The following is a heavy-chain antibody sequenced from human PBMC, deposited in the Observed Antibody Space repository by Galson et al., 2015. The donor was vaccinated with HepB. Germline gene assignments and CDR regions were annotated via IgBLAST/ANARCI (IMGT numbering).Heavy chain of an antibody. V-gene: IGHV1-8*02. CDR3: ARGRRPAVTRLWFDP. J-gene: IGHJ5*02. D-gene: IGHD4-17*01. CDR1: GYSFTNYG. Sequence: SVKVSCKASGYSFTNYGITWVRQAPGQGLEWMGWISAKNGNTKYAQKFQGRVTMTRNTSISTAYMELSSLRSEDTAVYYCARGRRPAVTRLWFDPWGQGTLVTVSS. CDR2: ISAKNGNT.